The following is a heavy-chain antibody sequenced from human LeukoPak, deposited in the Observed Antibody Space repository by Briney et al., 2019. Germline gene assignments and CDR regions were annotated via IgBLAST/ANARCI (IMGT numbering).Heavy chain of an antibody. CDR1: GDSISSYY. D-gene: IGHD3-16*01. Sequence: SETLPLTCTVSGDSISSYYWSWIRQPPGKGLEWIGYFYYSGSTSYNPSLKSRVTISVDTSKHQFSLRLSSVTAADTAVYYCARGGGRKLDFWGQGTLVTVSS. CDR2: FYYSGST. V-gene: IGHV4-59*01. CDR3: ARGGGRKLDF. J-gene: IGHJ4*02.